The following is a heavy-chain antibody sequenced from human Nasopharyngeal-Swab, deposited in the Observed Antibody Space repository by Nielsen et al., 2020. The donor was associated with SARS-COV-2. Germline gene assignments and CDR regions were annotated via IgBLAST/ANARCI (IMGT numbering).Heavy chain of an antibody. CDR2: IKSKTDGGTT. CDR3: TTGRYSSGWRGKTYYFDY. D-gene: IGHD6-19*01. V-gene: IGHV3-15*01. Sequence: VRQMPGKGLEWVGRIKSKTDGGTTDYAAPVKGRFTISRDDSKNTLYLQMNSLKTEHTAVYYCTTGRYSSGWRGKTYYFDYWGQGTLVTVSS. J-gene: IGHJ4*02.